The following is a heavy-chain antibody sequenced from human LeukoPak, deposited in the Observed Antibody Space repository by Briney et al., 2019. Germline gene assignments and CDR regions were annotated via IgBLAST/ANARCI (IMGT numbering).Heavy chain of an antibody. Sequence: IYYSGSTYYNPSLKSRVTISVDTSKNQFSLKLSSVTAADTAVYYCARPPEYSSSWADAFDIWGQGTMVTVSS. CDR2: IYYSGST. V-gene: IGHV4-39*01. CDR3: ARPPEYSSSWADAFDI. J-gene: IGHJ3*02. D-gene: IGHD6-13*01.